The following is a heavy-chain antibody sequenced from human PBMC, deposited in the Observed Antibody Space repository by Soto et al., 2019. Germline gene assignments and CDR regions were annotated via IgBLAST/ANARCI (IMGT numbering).Heavy chain of an antibody. D-gene: IGHD6-13*01. J-gene: IGHJ5*02. V-gene: IGHV1-69*02. CDR1: GGTFSSYT. Sequence: SVKVSCKASGGTFSSYTISWVRQAPGQGLEWMGRIIPILGIANYAQKFQGRVTITADKSMSTAYMELSSLRSEDTAVYYCARIASYSSSPKGNWFDPWGQGTLVTVSS. CDR3: ARIASYSSSPKGNWFDP. CDR2: IIPILGIA.